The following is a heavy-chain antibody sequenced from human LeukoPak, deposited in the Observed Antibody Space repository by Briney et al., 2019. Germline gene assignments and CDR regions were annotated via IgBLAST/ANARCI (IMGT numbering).Heavy chain of an antibody. Sequence: SETLSLTCTVSGGSISRGDFYWNWIRQPPGKGLEWIGYITHSGSTSYSPSLKSRIAISVDTSKNQFSLKLSSVTAADTAVYYCAREGALNGMDVWGQGTTVTVSS. CDR1: GGSISRGDFY. J-gene: IGHJ6*02. CDR3: AREGALNGMDV. V-gene: IGHV4-30-4*01. CDR2: ITHSGST.